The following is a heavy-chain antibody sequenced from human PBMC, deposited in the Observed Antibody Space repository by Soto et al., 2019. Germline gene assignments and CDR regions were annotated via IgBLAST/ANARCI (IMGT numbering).Heavy chain of an antibody. CDR1: GGTFSSYA. V-gene: IGHV1-69*13. J-gene: IGHJ6*02. CDR3: ARWDIVVVPAAIVRYYYYGMDV. D-gene: IGHD2-2*02. Sequence: SVKVSCKASGGTFSSYAISWVRQAPGQGLEWMGGIIPIFGTANYAQKFQGRVTITADESTSIAYMELSSLRSEDTAVYYCARWDIVVVPAAIVRYYYYGMDVWGQGTTVTVSS. CDR2: IIPIFGTA.